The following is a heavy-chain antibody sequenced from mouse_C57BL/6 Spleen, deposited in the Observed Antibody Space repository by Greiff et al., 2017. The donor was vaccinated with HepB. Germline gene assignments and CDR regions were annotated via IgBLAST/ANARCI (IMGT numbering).Heavy chain of an antibody. J-gene: IGHJ2*01. V-gene: IGHV1-72*01. CDR2: IDPNSGGT. Sequence: QVQLKQPGAELVKPGASVKLSCKASGYTFTSYWMHWVKQRPGRGLEWIGRIDPNSGGTKYNEKFKSKATLTVDKPSSTAYMQLSSLTSEDSAVYYCARPYGSSLYYFDYWGQGTTLTVSS. CDR1: GYTFTSYW. CDR3: ARPYGSSLYYFDY. D-gene: IGHD1-1*01.